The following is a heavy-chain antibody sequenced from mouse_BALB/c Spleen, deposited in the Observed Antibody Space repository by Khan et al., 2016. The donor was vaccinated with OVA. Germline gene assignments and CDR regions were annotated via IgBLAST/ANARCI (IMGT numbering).Heavy chain of an antibody. V-gene: IGHV9-3-1*01. Sequence: QIQLVQSGPELKKPGETVKISCKASGYTFTKFGMNWVKQAPGKGLEWMGWLNTYTGVPTYADDFKGRFASSMETPASTDYLQINNLKDEDAGTDYCARPTYFSYTMAYWGQGTSVTVSS. CDR2: LNTYTGVP. CDR3: ARPTYFSYTMAY. J-gene: IGHJ4*01. CDR1: GYTFTKFG. D-gene: IGHD2-10*01.